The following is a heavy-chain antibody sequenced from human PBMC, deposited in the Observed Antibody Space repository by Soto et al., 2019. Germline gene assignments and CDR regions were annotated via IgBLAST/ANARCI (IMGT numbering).Heavy chain of an antibody. CDR2: LYYSGST. Sequence: SETLSLTCPVSGGSVSSFFWSWIRQPPGKGLEWIGYLYYSGSTHYSPSLKSRVTISVDTSKNQFSLKLNSVTAADTAVYYCARVRHGWTFFDYWSQGTLVTVSS. CDR3: ARVRHGWTFFDY. J-gene: IGHJ4*02. D-gene: IGHD6-19*01. CDR1: GGSVSSFF. V-gene: IGHV4-59*02.